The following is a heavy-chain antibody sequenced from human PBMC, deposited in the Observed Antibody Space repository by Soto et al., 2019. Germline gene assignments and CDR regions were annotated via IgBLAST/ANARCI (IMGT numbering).Heavy chain of an antibody. CDR2: IKSKTDGGTT. CDR3: TTDDYYDSSGYIPPWAY. D-gene: IGHD3-22*01. Sequence: EVQLVESGGGLVKPGGSLRLSCAASGFTFNHAWMSWVRQAPGKGLEWVGLIKSKTDGGTTDYAAPVKGRFTFSRDDSKNTLHLQRNRLKPEDTAVYYCTTDDYYDSSGYIPPWAYWGQGTLVSVSS. V-gene: IGHV3-15*01. J-gene: IGHJ4*02. CDR1: GFTFNHAW.